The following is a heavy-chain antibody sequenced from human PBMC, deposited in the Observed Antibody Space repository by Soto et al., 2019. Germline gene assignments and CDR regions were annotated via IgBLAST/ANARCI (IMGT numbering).Heavy chain of an antibody. D-gene: IGHD5-18*01. CDR2: IFYSGST. V-gene: IGHV4-59*01. CDR3: ARGGYSYGNNWFDP. J-gene: IGHJ5*02. Sequence: SETLSLTCTVSGGSISRYYWSWIRQPPGKGLEWIGYIFYSGSTNYNPSLKSRVTISVDTSKNQFSLKLSSVTAADTAVYYCARGGYSYGNNWFDPWGQGTLVTVSS. CDR1: GGSISRYY.